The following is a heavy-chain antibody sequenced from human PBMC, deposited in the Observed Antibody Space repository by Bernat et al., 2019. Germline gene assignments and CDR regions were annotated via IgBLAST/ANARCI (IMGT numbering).Heavy chain of an antibody. V-gene: IGHV4-59*01. J-gene: IGHJ4*03. D-gene: IGHD6-19*01. CDR3: ARAPGIYSSGWYYFDY. CDR1: GGSISSYY. Sequence: QVQLQESGPGLVKPSETLSLTCTVSGGSISSYYWSWIRQPPGKGLEWIGYIYYSGSTNYIPSLKSRVTISVDTSKNQFSLKLSSVTAADTAVYYCARAPGIYSSGWYYFDYWGQGTMVTVSS. CDR2: IYYSGST.